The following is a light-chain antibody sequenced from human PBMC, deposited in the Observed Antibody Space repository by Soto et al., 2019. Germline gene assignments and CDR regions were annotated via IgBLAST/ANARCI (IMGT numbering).Light chain of an antibody. CDR2: GAS. Sequence: ETVMTQSPVTLSVSPGGRATLSCRASQSVTNSYLAWYQQKPGQAPRLLIFGASTRAAGIPARFSGSGSGTEFTLTISSLQSEDFAVYYCQQYSNWPLTFGGGTKVDI. CDR3: QQYSNWPLT. CDR1: QSVTNSY. J-gene: IGKJ4*01. V-gene: IGKV3-15*01.